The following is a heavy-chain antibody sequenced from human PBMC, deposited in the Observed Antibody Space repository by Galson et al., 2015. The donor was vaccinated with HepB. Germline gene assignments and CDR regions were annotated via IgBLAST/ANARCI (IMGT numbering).Heavy chain of an antibody. J-gene: IGHJ6*02. Sequence: SLRLSCAASGFTFSSYSMNWVRQAPGKGLEWVSSISSSSSYIYYADSVKGRFTISRDNAKNSLYLQMNSLRAEDTAVYYCARGYKSDFWSGYYFGDYYYYGMDVWGQGTTVTVSS. V-gene: IGHV3-21*01. CDR3: ARGYKSDFWSGYYFGDYYYYGMDV. CDR2: ISSSSSYI. D-gene: IGHD3-3*01. CDR1: GFTFSSYS.